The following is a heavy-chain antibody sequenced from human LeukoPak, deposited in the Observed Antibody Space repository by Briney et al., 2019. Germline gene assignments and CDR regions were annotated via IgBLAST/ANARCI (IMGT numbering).Heavy chain of an antibody. CDR3: GNGEMATIGY. CDR2: IYPSGST. Sequence: PSETLSLTCAVSGGSISGGKWWSWVRQPPEKGLEWIGEIYPSGSTNYNPSLKSRVTISVDKSKNQFSLKLTSVTAADTAVYYCGNGEMATIGYWGQGTLVTVSS. J-gene: IGHJ4*02. CDR1: GGSISGGKW. D-gene: IGHD5-24*01. V-gene: IGHV4-4*02.